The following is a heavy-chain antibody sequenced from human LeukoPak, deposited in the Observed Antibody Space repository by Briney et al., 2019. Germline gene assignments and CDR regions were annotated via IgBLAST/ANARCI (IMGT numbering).Heavy chain of an antibody. CDR3: AKDKGWGYSTYDFYGMDV. Sequence: GGSLRLSCAASGLTFSSYSMNWVRQAPGRGLEWVSAISGSGGNTYYADSVKGRFTISRDNSKNTLYLQMNSLRAEDTAVYYCAKDKGWGYSTYDFYGMDVWGQGTTVTVSS. CDR2: ISGSGGNT. V-gene: IGHV3-23*01. D-gene: IGHD1-26*01. J-gene: IGHJ6*02. CDR1: GLTFSSYS.